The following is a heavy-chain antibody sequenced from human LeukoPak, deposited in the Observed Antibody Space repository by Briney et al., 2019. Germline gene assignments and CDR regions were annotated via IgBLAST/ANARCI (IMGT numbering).Heavy chain of an antibody. J-gene: IGHJ4*02. D-gene: IGHD5-12*01. CDR1: GGSISNFY. Sequence: PSETLSLTCTVSGGSISNFYWSWIRQPAGKGLEWIGRISTSGNTDYNPYLKSRVTMSVDTSKKQFSLKLSSVTAADTAVYYCARDGYSAHDGLWGQGTLVTVSS. CDR3: ARDGYSAHDGL. V-gene: IGHV4-4*07. CDR2: ISTSGNT.